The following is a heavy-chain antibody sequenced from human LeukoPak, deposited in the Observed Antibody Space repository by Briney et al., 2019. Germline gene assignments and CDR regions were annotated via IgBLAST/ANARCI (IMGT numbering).Heavy chain of an antibody. CDR1: GFTFSSYT. Sequence: GGSLRLSCTASGFTFSSYTMTWVRQAPGKGLKWVSTITTGDGNTYYADSVKGRFTISRDNSKNTLYLQMNSLRAEDTAVYYCASPQTPDGGSYFDYWGQGTLVTVSS. CDR2: ITTGDGNT. CDR3: ASPQTPDGGSYFDY. D-gene: IGHD1-26*01. J-gene: IGHJ4*02. V-gene: IGHV3-23*01.